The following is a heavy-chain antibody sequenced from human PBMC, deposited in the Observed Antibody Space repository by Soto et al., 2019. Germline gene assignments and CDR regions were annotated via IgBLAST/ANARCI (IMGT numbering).Heavy chain of an antibody. CDR3: ATAAPVGASFDY. D-gene: IGHD1-26*01. J-gene: IGHJ4*02. V-gene: IGHV1-24*01. Sequence: ASVKVSCKASGCTLTELSMHWVRQAPGKGLEWMGGFDPEDGETMYAQKVQGRVTMTEETSRDTAXMQLSSLRSEDTAVYYCATAAPVGASFDYGSQGTLVTVSS. CDR2: FDPEDGET. CDR1: GCTLTELS.